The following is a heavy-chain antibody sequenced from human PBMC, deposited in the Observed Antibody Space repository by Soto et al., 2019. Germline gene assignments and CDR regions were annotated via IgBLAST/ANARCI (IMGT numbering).Heavy chain of an antibody. CDR1: GFTFSSYW. CDR2: IKQDGSEE. CDR3: AREIAARL. J-gene: IGHJ6*04. V-gene: IGHV3-7*01. D-gene: IGHD6-6*01. Sequence: EVQLVESGGGLVQPGGSLRLSCAASGFTFSSYWMSWFRQAPGKGLEWVANIKQDGSEENYVDSVKGRFTISRDNAKNALYLQMNSLRVDDTAVYYCAREIAARLWGKGTTVIVSS.